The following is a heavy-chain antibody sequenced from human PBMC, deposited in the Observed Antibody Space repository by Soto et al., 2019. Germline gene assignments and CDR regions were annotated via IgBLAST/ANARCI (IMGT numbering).Heavy chain of an antibody. CDR2: IYYSGST. CDR1: GGSISSDGYY. Sequence: QVQLQESGPGLVKPSQTLSLTCTVSGGSISSDGYYWSWILQHPGKGLEWIGYIYYSGSTDYTPSLHLRVTIALEPCTIQFSLRLSSVTAADTAVYYCARGRTITSPYPIGYWGQGTLVTVSS. CDR3: ARGRTITSPYPIGY. J-gene: IGHJ4*02. D-gene: IGHD2-2*01. V-gene: IGHV4-31*03.